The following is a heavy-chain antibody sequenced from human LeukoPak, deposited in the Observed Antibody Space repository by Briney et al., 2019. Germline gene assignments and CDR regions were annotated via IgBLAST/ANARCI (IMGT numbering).Heavy chain of an antibody. CDR3: TKSLDCSRTSCDS. CDR2: IRSKADGGTT. CDR1: GFTFSNAW. J-gene: IGHJ5*01. D-gene: IGHD2-2*01. V-gene: IGHV3-15*01. Sequence: GGSLRLSCAASGFTFSNAWMSWVRQAPGKGLEWVGRIRSKADGGTTDYAAPVKGRFTISRDDSRNALYLQMSSLKTEDTAVYYCTKSLDCSRTSCDSWGQGTLVTVSS.